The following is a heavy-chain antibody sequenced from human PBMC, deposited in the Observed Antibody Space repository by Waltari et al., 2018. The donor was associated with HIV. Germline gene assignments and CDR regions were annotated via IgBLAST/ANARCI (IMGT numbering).Heavy chain of an antibody. D-gene: IGHD1-26*01. CDR3: AKDGAPGRDAIFDS. V-gene: IGHV3-30*02. CDR2: VRYDGSHD. CDR1: GLNLTIYA. J-gene: IGHJ3*01. Sequence: QVHLVESGGAVVHPGGSLSLSGPASGLNLTIYAIHWVRQAPGRGLEWVAGVRYDGSHDYYGDSVKGRFTISRDNSKNAIFLEMTILRLEDTAKYYCAKDGAPGRDAIFDSWGQGTLVTV.